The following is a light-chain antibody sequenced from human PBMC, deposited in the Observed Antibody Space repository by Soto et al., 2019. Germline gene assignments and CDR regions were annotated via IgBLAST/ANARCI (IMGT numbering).Light chain of an antibody. J-gene: IGKJ1*01. Sequence: EIVMTQSTATLSVCKGERAGLSCRASQSVSSNLAWHQQKPGQAPRILMYDASTRATGIPARFSGSGSGTEFTLTISSLQSEDFAVYYCQQYNNWPPWTFGQGTKVDIK. CDR3: QQYNNWPPWT. CDR2: DAS. CDR1: QSVSSN. V-gene: IGKV3-15*01.